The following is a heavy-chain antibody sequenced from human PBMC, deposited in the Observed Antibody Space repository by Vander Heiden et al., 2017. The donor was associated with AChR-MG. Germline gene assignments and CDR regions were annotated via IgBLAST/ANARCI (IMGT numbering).Heavy chain of an antibody. D-gene: IGHD1-1*01. CDR2: IIPILGIA. CDR3: AIDRGYPWSFDP. Sequence: QVQLVQSGAEVKKPGSSVKVSSKASGGTFSSYTISWVRQAPGQGLEWMGRIIPILGIANYAQKFQGRVTITADKSTSTAYMEMRSMRSEDTAVYYYAIDRGYPWSFDPWGQGTLVTVSS. J-gene: IGHJ5*02. CDR1: GGTFSSYT. V-gene: IGHV1-69*08.